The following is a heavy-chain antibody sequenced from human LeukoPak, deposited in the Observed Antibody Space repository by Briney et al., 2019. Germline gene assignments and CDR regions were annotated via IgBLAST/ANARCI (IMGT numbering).Heavy chain of an antibody. Sequence: VASVKVSCKASGYTFTDYYMHWVRQAPGQGLEWMGRISPNSGGTNYAQKFQGRVTMTRDTSISTAYMELSRLRSDDTAVYYCARDYVGDNWFDPWGQGTLVTVSS. V-gene: IGHV1-2*02. CDR1: GYTFTDYY. CDR3: ARDYVGDNWFDP. D-gene: IGHD3-16*01. CDR2: ISPNSGGT. J-gene: IGHJ5*02.